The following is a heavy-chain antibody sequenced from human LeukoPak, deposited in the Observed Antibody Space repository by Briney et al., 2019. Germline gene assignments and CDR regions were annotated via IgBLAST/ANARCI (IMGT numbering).Heavy chain of an antibody. Sequence: ASVKVSCKASGYTFTGYYMHWGRQAPGQGLEWMGWINPNSGGTNYEQMFPGRVNSTRDTSIRTAYMELTRLRSDDTAVYCCARDRACSSTSCYSGNDYWGQGTLVTVSS. D-gene: IGHD2-2*01. J-gene: IGHJ4*02. CDR2: INPNSGGT. CDR3: ARDRACSSTSCYSGNDY. V-gene: IGHV1-2*02. CDR1: GYTFTGYY.